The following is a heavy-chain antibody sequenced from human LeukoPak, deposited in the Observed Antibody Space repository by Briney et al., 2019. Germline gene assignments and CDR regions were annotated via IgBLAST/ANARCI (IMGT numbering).Heavy chain of an antibody. CDR1: GFTFSSYG. Sequence: GGSLRLSCAAPGFTFSSYGMHWVRQAPGKGLEWVAFIRYDGSNKYYADSVKGRFTISRDNSKNTLYLQMNSLRAEDTAVYYCARGGTGYSSGSQGFDYWGQGTLVTVSS. CDR2: IRYDGSNK. V-gene: IGHV3-30*02. CDR3: ARGGTGYSSGSQGFDY. J-gene: IGHJ4*02. D-gene: IGHD3-22*01.